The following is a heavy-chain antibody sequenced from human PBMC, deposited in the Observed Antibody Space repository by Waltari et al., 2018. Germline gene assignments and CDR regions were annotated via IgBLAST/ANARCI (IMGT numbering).Heavy chain of an antibody. CDR1: GHTFSGAY. CDR3: ATIGWEMATISGPSGGS. V-gene: IGHV1-2*06. Sequence: VHLVQSGDEVKEPGASVKVYCTASGHTFSGAYIPWVRQAPGRRRQAPGQGREWRGRISPNRGTTNYAQKFQGRVTMTRDTSISTAYMEVNRLRSDDTAVYYCATIGWEMATISGPSGGSWGQGTLVTVSS. J-gene: IGHJ5*02. D-gene: IGHD5-12*01. CDR2: ISPNRGTT.